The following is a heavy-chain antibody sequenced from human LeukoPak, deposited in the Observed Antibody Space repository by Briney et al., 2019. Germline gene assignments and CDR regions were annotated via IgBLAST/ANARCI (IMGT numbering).Heavy chain of an antibody. CDR3: ARQSSLEYQLLDLDY. Sequence: GESLKIFCKGSGYSFTSYWIGWVRQMPGKGLEWMGIIYPGDSDTRYSPSFQGQVTISADKSISTAYLQWSSLKASDTAMYYCARQSSLEYQLLDLDYWGQGTLVTVSS. CDR2: IYPGDSDT. V-gene: IGHV5-51*01. CDR1: GYSFTSYW. J-gene: IGHJ4*02. D-gene: IGHD2-2*01.